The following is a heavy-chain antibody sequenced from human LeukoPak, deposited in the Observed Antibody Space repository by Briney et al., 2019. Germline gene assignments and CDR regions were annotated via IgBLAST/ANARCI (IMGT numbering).Heavy chain of an antibody. Sequence: GGSLRLSCAASGFTFNTYWMHWVRQGPGKGPVWVSRIDGDGSRASYADSVKGRFTISRDNAKNTLYLQMNSPRPEDTAVYFCVREAGGTYAFDVWGQGTMVTVSS. CDR2: IDGDGSRA. CDR3: VREAGGTYAFDV. D-gene: IGHD3-16*01. V-gene: IGHV3-74*01. CDR1: GFTFNTYW. J-gene: IGHJ3*01.